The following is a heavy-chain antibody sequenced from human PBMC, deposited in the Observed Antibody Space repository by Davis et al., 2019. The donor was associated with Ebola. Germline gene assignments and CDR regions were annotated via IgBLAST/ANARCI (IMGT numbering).Heavy chain of an antibody. J-gene: IGHJ6*04. D-gene: IGHD3-22*01. Sequence: MPSETLSLTCTVSGGSISSSSYYWGWIRQPPGKGLEWIGSIYYSGSTYYNPSLKSRVTISVDTSKNQFSLKLSSVTAADTAVYYCASFLGTYYYDSSGYHYYYYGMDVWGKGTTVTVSS. CDR3: ASFLGTYYYDSSGYHYYYYGMDV. V-gene: IGHV4-39*01. CDR1: GGSISSSSYY. CDR2: IYYSGST.